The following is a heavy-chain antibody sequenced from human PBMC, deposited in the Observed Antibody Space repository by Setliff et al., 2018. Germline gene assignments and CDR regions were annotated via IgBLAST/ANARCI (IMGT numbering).Heavy chain of an antibody. V-gene: IGHV4-34*01. D-gene: IGHD3-10*01. CDR1: DGSFSDYY. J-gene: IGHJ3*02. CDR2: INHYGST. Sequence: PSETLSLTCAVYDGSFSDYYWSWIRQPPGKGLEWIGEINHYGSTKYKSSLNSRVTISVDTPKNQFSLKLHSVTAADTAVYYCSRRWNFGPDGSGIHDGFNMWGEGTMVTVSS. CDR3: SRRWNFGPDGSGIHDGFNM.